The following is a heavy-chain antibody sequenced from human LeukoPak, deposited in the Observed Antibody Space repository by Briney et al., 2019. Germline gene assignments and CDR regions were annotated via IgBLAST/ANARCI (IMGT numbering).Heavy chain of an antibody. CDR3: TYDFWSGSPPGY. V-gene: IGHV3-73*01. J-gene: IGHJ4*02. D-gene: IGHD3-3*01. CDR2: IRSKTNSYAT. Sequence: GGSLRLSCAASGFTFSGSTMHWVRQASGKGLEWVGRIRSKTNSYATAYAASVKGRFTISRDDSKNTAYLQMNSLKTEDTAVCYCTYDFWSGSPPGYWGQGTLVTVSS. CDR1: GFTFSGST.